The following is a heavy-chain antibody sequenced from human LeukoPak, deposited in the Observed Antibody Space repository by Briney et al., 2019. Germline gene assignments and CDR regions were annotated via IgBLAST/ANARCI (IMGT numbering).Heavy chain of an antibody. V-gene: IGHV3-23*01. CDR2: ISGSGGST. D-gene: IGHD3-10*02. Sequence: PGGSLRLSCAASGFTFSSYSMNWVRQAPGKGLEWVSAISGSGGSTYYADSVKGRFTISRDNAKNSLYLQMNSLRAEDTAVYYCAELGITMIGGVWGKGTTVTISS. J-gene: IGHJ6*04. CDR1: GFTFSSYS. CDR3: AELGITMIGGV.